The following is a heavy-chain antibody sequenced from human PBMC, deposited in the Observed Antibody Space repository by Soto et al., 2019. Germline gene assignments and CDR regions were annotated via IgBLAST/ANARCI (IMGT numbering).Heavy chain of an antibody. CDR2: IDPSGGIT. CDR3: VRDVIGHDNYETIGYYFDH. Sequence: QVQLSQFGAEVKKPGASVKVSCKASGYSFTNFHIHWVRQAPGQGLEWMGMIDPSGGITRDAQRLQGRITMTRDASTSTVYMELRSLTSEDTAVYYCVRDVIGHDNYETIGYYFDHWGQGTLVTVSS. J-gene: IGHJ4*02. D-gene: IGHD3-22*01. CDR1: GYSFTNFH. V-gene: IGHV1-46*01.